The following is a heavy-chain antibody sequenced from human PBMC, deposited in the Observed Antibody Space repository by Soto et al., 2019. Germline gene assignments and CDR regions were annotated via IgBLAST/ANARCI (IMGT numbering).Heavy chain of an antibody. CDR2: IIPIFGTA. J-gene: IGHJ6*02. D-gene: IGHD6-19*01. CDR3: ARVMKNSSGWESTEDYYYYGMDV. V-gene: IGHV1-69*13. CDR1: GGTFSSYA. Sequence: ASVKVSCKASGGTFSSYAISWVRQAPGQGLEWMGGIIPIFGTANYAQKFQGRVTITADESTSTAYMELSSLRSEDTAVYYCARVMKNSSGWESTEDYYYYGMDVWGQGTTVTVSS.